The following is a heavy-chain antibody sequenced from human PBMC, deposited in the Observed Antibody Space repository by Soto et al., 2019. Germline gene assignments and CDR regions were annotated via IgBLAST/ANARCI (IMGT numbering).Heavy chain of an antibody. CDR2: ISSSGGAI. CDR1: GFIFSDYT. V-gene: IGHV3-48*02. CDR3: ARDHGGSTWFVGVYYFFGMDV. Sequence: EVQLVESGGDLVQPGGSLRLSCAASGFIFSDYTMTWVRQAPGRGLEFVSHISSSGGAIFYAESVKGRFTVSRDNAKNSLYLQMHSLRDEHTAVYFCARDHGGSTWFVGVYYFFGMDVWGQGTAVTVSS. D-gene: IGHD6-13*01. J-gene: IGHJ6*02.